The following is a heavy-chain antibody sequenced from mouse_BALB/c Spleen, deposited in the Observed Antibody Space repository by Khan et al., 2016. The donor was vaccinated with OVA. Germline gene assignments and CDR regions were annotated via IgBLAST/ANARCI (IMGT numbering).Heavy chain of an antibody. CDR1: GYTFTSYV. CDR3: ATNSRYDVYFDY. V-gene: IGHV1S136*01. D-gene: IGHD2-14*01. Sequence: VQLKQSGPELVKPGASVKMSCEASGYTFTSYVIHWVKQKPGQGLEWIGYIYPFNDDTKYNEKFKGKATLTSDKSSSTAYMELRSLTSEDSAVYYFATNSRYDVYFDYWGQGTTLTVAS. CDR2: IYPFNDDT. J-gene: IGHJ2*01.